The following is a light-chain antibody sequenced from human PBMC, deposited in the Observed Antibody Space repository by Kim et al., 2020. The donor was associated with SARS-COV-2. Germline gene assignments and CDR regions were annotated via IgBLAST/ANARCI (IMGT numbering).Light chain of an antibody. CDR3: QQYKSFRT. CDR1: QSVSTW. J-gene: IGKJ1*01. CDR2: QAS. Sequence: SASVGDTVAITCRASQSVSTWLAWYQQKPGKAPKLLFYQASTLESGVPSRFSGSGSGTEFTLTISSLQPDDIATYYCQQYKSFRTFGQGTKVDIK. V-gene: IGKV1-5*03.